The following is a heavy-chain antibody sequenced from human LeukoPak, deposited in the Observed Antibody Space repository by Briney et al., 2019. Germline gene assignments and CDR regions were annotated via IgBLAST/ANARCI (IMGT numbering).Heavy chain of an antibody. CDR1: GYSFTNDW. J-gene: IGHJ4*02. D-gene: IGHD7-27*01. Sequence: GESLKISCKCFGYSFTNDWIGWVRQMPGKGLEWMGIIYPGDSDAKYSPSFQGQVTMSVDKSITTAYLQWSSLKASDTAMYYCARTNWGALDYWGQGTLVTVSS. CDR3: ARTNWGALDY. V-gene: IGHV5-51*01. CDR2: IYPGDSDA.